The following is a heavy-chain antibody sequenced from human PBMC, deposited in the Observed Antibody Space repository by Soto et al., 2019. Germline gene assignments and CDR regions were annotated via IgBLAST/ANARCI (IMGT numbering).Heavy chain of an antibody. CDR3: ARGGYGDYGYYYYGMDV. CDR1: GGTFSSYA. D-gene: IGHD4-17*01. CDR2: IIPIFGTA. V-gene: IGHV1-69*12. J-gene: IGHJ6*02. Sequence: QVQLVQSGAEVKKPGSSVKVSCKASGGTFSSYAISWVRQAPGQGLEWMGGIIPIFGTANYAQKFQGRVTITADESTSTASMELSSVRSEDTAVYYCARGGYGDYGYYYYGMDVWGQGTTVTVSS.